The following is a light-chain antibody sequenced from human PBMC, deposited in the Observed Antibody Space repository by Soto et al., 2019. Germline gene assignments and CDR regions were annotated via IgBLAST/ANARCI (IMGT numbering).Light chain of an antibody. Sequence: DIQMTQSPSTLSASIGDRVAITCRASDNIGPWVAWYQQKPGKAPKLLIYKTSTLETGAPSRFAGSGSGTGFTLTIPRLQPDDFATYYCQHYNSYSRTFGQGTKVEV. J-gene: IGKJ1*01. CDR2: KTS. CDR1: DNIGPW. V-gene: IGKV1-5*03. CDR3: QHYNSYSRT.